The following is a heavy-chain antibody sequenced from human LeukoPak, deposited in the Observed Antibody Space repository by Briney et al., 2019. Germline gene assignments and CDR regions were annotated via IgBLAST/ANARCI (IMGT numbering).Heavy chain of an antibody. D-gene: IGHD6-6*01. J-gene: IGHJ6*02. CDR3: ARRGSIAPRYYYGMDV. CDR1: GYSFTSYL. Sequence: GESLRISWKGSGYSFTSYLISWVRQMPGKGLEWVGRIDPTDSYTKYRPSFQGHVTISADKSISTAYLQWSSLKASDTAMYYCARRGSIAPRYYYGMDVWGQGTTVTVSS. V-gene: IGHV5-10-1*01. CDR2: IDPTDSYT.